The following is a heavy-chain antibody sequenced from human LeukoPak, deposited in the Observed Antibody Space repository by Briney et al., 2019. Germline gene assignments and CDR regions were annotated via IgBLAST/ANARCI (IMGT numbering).Heavy chain of an antibody. CDR3: GRRGSLSDY. V-gene: IGHV3-7*01. J-gene: IGHJ4*02. CDR2: IYHDGSEK. CDR1: GFSFSDYW. D-gene: IGHD3-10*01. Sequence: GGSLRLSCAASGFSFSDYWMSWVRQAPGKGLEWVANIYHDGSEKYYVDSVKGRFTISRDNAKNSLSLQMTSLRDVDTALYYCGRRGSLSDYWGQGSLVSVSS.